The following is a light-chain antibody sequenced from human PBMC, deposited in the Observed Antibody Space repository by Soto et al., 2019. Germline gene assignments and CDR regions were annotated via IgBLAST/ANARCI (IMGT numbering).Light chain of an antibody. CDR1: QSVNSRF. J-gene: IGKJ1*01. Sequence: EIVLTQSPGTLSLSPGERATLSCRASQSVNSRFLAWYQQKPGQAPRLLIYGASSRATGIPDRFSGSGSGTDFTLTISRLEPEDFAVYYCQQCGSSPPWTFGQGTKVEIK. CDR3: QQCGSSPPWT. V-gene: IGKV3-20*01. CDR2: GAS.